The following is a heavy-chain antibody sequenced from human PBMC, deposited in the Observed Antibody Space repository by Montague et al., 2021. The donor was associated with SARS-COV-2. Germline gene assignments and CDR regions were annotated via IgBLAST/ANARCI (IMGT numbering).Heavy chain of an antibody. V-gene: IGHV3-48*03. J-gene: IGHJ3*02. CDR1: GFTFSNYD. CDR2: ISTSAYTT. CDR3: TRDYRSIVGDGLDI. D-gene: IGHD3-16*02. Sequence: SLRLSCAASGFTFSNYDMNWVRQAPGKGPEWISYISTSAYTTSCAGSVKGQFTISRDNGKNSLYLQMNSLRVEDTAVYYCTRDYRSIVGDGLDIWGQGTKVTVSS.